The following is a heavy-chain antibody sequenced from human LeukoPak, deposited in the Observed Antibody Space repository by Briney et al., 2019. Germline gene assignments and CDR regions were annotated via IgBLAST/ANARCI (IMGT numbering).Heavy chain of an antibody. D-gene: IGHD5-18*01. Sequence: PGGSLRLSCAASGFTFSDFYMSWLRQTPGKGLAWVSYISSTGTTMDYADSVKGRFTISRDNAKDSLYLQMNNLGAEDTAVDYCAKGHTYGMIWGQGTLVTVSS. J-gene: IGHJ1*01. CDR1: GFTFSDFY. CDR3: AKGHTYGMI. V-gene: IGHV3-11*01. CDR2: ISSTGTTM.